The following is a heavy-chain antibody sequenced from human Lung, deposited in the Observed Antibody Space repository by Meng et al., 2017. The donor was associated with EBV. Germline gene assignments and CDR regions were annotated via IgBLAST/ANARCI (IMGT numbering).Heavy chain of an antibody. CDR3: AREDSSGYSYYFDY. D-gene: IGHD3-22*01. J-gene: IGHJ4*02. CDR2: IIPILGIA. Sequence: VQWAEAGAGVKEPGSWLELSCKAAGGTFSSLTLSWGSNAPGQGLGWMGRIIPILGIANYAQKFQGRVTITADKSTSTAYMELSSLRSEDTAVYYCAREDSSGYSYYFDYWGQGTLVTVSS. CDR1: GGTFSSLT. V-gene: IGHV1-69*08.